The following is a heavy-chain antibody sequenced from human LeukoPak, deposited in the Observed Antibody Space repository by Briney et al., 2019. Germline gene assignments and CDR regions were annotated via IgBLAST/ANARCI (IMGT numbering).Heavy chain of an antibody. CDR2: IYYSGST. CDR1: GGSISSSSYY. J-gene: IGHJ6*03. Sequence: SETLSLTWAASGGSISSSSYYWGWIRQPPGEGLEWIGSIYYSGSTYYNPSLKGRVTIAVDTSKNQFSLKLSSVTAADTAVYYCARVSVAAAAFYYYYYYMDVWGKGTTVTVSS. V-gene: IGHV4-39*07. D-gene: IGHD6-13*01. CDR3: ARVSVAAAAFYYYYYYMDV.